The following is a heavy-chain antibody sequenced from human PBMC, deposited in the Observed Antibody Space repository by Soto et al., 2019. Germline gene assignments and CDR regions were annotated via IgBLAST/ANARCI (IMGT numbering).Heavy chain of an antibody. CDR1: GFTFSSYS. J-gene: IGHJ6*03. V-gene: IGHV3-48*01. CDR3: ARPYQTYYDYIWGSYRDSYYYYYMDV. D-gene: IGHD3-16*02. Sequence: GRSLRLSCAASGFTFSSYSMNWVRQAPGKGLEWVSYISSSSSTIYYADSVKGRFTISRDNAKNSLYLQMNSLRAEDTAVYYCARPYQTYYDYIWGSYRDSYYYYYMDVWGKGTTVTVSS. CDR2: ISSSSSTI.